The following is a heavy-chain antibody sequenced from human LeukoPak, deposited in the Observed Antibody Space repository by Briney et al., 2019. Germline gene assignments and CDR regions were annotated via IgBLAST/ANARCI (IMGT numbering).Heavy chain of an antibody. CDR2: IYPDDSDT. CDR3: ARPITGPEPVWLDY. CDR1: GYRFTNYW. D-gene: IGHD1-14*01. V-gene: IGHV5-51*01. J-gene: IGHJ4*02. Sequence: GESLKISCKASGYRFTNYWIGWVRQMPGKGLEWMGIIYPDDSDTRYSPSFQGQVTISADKSISTAYLQWTSLKASDTAIYYCARPITGPEPVWLDYWGQGTLVTVSS.